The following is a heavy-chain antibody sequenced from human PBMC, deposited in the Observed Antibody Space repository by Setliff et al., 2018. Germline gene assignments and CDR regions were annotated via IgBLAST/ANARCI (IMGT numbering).Heavy chain of an antibody. Sequence: KTSETLSLTSAVSGAAISTYHWSWLRQPPGKGLEWIGYVSYGGSTKYNPSLESRVTISLDAPKNQFSLKLTSVTAADTAVYYCARTGTTYYYSCMDVWGKGTTVTVSS. J-gene: IGHJ6*03. V-gene: IGHV4-59*08. D-gene: IGHD3-22*01. CDR2: VSYGGST. CDR3: ARTGTTYYYSCMDV. CDR1: GAAISTYH.